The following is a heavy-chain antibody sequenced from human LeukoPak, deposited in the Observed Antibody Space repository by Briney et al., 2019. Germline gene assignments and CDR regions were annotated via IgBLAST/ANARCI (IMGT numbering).Heavy chain of an antibody. V-gene: IGHV3-7*01. D-gene: IGHD2-8*01. Sequence: GGPLRLSCAASGFTFSTYWMSWVRQAPGKGLEWVANIKQDGSEKYYVDSVKGRFTISRDNAKNSVYLQMNNLRVEDTAVYYCARSRNGGYWGQGTLVIVSS. J-gene: IGHJ4*02. CDR2: IKQDGSEK. CDR1: GFTFSTYW. CDR3: ARSRNGGY.